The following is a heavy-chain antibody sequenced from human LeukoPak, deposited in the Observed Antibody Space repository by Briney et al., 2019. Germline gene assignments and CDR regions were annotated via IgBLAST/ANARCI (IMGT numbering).Heavy chain of an antibody. V-gene: IGHV3-9*01. CDR2: ISWNSETI. Sequence: GGSLRLSCAASGFTFDDYAMHWVRQAPGKGLEWISGISWNSETIGYADSVKGRFTISRDNAKNSLFLQMKSLRVEDTALYYCTKPFGPWGQGTLVTISS. J-gene: IGHJ5*02. CDR1: GFTFDDYA. CDR3: TKPFGP.